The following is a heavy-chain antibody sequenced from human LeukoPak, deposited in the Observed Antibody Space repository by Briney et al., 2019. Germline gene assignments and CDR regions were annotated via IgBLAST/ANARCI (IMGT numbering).Heavy chain of an antibody. Sequence: PSQTLSLTCTVSGGSISSGSYYWSWIRQPAGKGLEWIGRIYTSGSTNYNPSLKSRVTISVDTSKNQFSLKLSSVTAADTAVYYCARDRSSSSYGMDVWGQGTTVTVSS. CDR1: GGSISSGSYY. CDR3: ARDRSSSSYGMDV. J-gene: IGHJ6*02. CDR2: IYTSGST. D-gene: IGHD6-13*01. V-gene: IGHV4-61*02.